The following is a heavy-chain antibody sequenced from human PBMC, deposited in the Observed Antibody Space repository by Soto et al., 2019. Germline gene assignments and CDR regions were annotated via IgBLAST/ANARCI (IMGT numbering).Heavy chain of an antibody. J-gene: IGHJ4*02. CDR2: IWYDGSNK. V-gene: IGHV3-33*01. D-gene: IGHD5-18*01. Sequence: GGSLRLSCAASGFTFSSYGMHWVRQAPGKGLEWVAVIWYDGSNKYYADSVKGRFTISRDNSKNTLYLQMNSLRAEDTAVYYCARDADMDTAIVDYWGQGTLVTVSS. CDR1: GFTFSSYG. CDR3: ARDADMDTAIVDY.